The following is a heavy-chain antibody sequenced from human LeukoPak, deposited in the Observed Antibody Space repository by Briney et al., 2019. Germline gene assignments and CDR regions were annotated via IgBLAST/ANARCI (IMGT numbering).Heavy chain of an antibody. Sequence: ASVKVSCKASVYTFTGYYMHWVRQAPGQGLAWMGWINPNSGGTNYAQKFQGRVTMTRDTSISTAYMELSRLRSDDTAVYYCASSYGSGSSFDYWGQGTLVTVSS. J-gene: IGHJ4*02. V-gene: IGHV1-2*02. CDR3: ASSYGSGSSFDY. CDR2: INPNSGGT. D-gene: IGHD3-10*01. CDR1: VYTFTGYY.